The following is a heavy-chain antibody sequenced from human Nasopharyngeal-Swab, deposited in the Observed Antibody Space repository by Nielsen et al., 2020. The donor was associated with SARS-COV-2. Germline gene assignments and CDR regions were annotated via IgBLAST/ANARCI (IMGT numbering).Heavy chain of an antibody. D-gene: IGHD2-2*01. CDR2: IYSGGST. CDR1: GFTVSSNY. J-gene: IGHJ5*02. CDR3: ARDIYCSSTSCPNTGGTWFDP. V-gene: IGHV3-66*01. Sequence: GESLKISCAASGFTVSSNYMSWVRQAPGKGLEWVSVIYSGGSTYYADSVKGRFTISRDNSKNTLYLQMNSPRAEDTAVYYCARDIYCSSTSCPNTGGTWFDPWGQGTLVTVSS.